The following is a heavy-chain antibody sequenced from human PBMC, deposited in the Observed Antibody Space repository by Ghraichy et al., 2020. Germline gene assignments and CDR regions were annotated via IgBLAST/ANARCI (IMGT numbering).Heavy chain of an antibody. CDR1: GFTLSSYW. D-gene: IGHD6-13*01. CDR2: INSDGSST. J-gene: IGHJ1*01. CDR3: ARGGSSSWYGS. V-gene: IGHV3-74*01. Sequence: GSLRLSCAASGFTLSSYWMHWVRQAPGKGLVWVSRINSDGSSTSYADSVKGRFTISRDNAKNTLYLQMNSLRAEDTAVYYCARGGSSSWYGSWGQGTLVTVSS.